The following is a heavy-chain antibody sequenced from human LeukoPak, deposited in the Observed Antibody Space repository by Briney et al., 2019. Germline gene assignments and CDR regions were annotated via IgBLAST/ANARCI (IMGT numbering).Heavy chain of an antibody. J-gene: IGHJ6*02. Sequence: ASVKVSCKASGYTFTSYGISWVRQAPGQGVEWMGWISAYNGNTNYAQKLQGRVTMTTDTSTSTAYMELRSLRSDDTAVYYCARDQAGSAAGTSGYYYYYGMDVWGQGTTVTVSS. CDR2: ISAYNGNT. CDR1: GYTFTSYG. V-gene: IGHV1-18*01. D-gene: IGHD6-13*01. CDR3: ARDQAGSAAGTSGYYYYYGMDV.